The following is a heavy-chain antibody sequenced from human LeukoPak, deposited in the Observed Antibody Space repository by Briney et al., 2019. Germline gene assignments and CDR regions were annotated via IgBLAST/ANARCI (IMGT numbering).Heavy chain of an antibody. V-gene: IGHV3-30*03. Sequence: PGGSLRLSCAASGFTFSSYAMHWVRQAPGKGLQWVGVISYDGSNNYYEDSVKGRFTISRDNSKKTLFLQMNSLRAEDTAVYYCIRSRSGSYGYFDYWGQGTLVTVSS. CDR3: IRSRSGSYGYFDY. CDR1: GFTFSSYA. CDR2: ISYDGSNN. D-gene: IGHD3-10*01. J-gene: IGHJ4*02.